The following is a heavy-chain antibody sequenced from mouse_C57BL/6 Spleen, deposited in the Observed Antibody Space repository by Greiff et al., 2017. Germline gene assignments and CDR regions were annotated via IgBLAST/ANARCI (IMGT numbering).Heavy chain of an antibody. Sequence: VKLVESGAELMKPGASVKLSCKATGYTFTGYWIEWVKQRPGHGLEWIGEILPGNGSTNYNEKFKGKATFTADTSSNTAYMQLSSLTTEDSAIYYCARRDYYAMDYWGQGTSVTVSS. CDR2: ILPGNGST. CDR1: GYTFTGYW. J-gene: IGHJ4*01. CDR3: ARRDYYAMDY. V-gene: IGHV1-9*01.